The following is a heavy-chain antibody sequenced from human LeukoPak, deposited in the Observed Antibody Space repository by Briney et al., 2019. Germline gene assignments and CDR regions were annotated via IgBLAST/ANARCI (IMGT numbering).Heavy chain of an antibody. Sequence: ASVRVSCKASGYTFTGYYMHWVRQAPGQGLKWMGWIHPNSGATHHAQKFQGRVTMTRDTSISTAYMELSRLSSDDTAVYYCAKFRPDTLDYLGQGTLVTVSS. D-gene: IGHD5-18*01. CDR2: IHPNSGAT. CDR3: AKFRPDTLDY. CDR1: GYTFTGYY. J-gene: IGHJ4*01. V-gene: IGHV1-2*02.